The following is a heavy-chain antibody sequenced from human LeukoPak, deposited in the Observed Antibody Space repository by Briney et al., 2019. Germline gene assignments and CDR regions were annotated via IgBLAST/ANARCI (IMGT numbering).Heavy chain of an antibody. V-gene: IGHV3-48*01. J-gene: IGHJ4*02. Sequence: GSLRLSCAASGFTFSNYAMSWVRQAPGKGLEWVSYISSSSSTIYYADSVKGRFTISRDNAKNSLYLQMNSLRAEDTAVYYCARAGPSPGYWGQGTLVTVSS. CDR1: GFTFSNYA. CDR3: ARAGPSPGY. CDR2: ISSSSSTI.